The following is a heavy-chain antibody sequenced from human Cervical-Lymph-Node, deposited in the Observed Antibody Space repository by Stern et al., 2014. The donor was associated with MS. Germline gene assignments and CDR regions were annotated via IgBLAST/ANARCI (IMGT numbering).Heavy chain of an antibody. CDR1: GFTFSNFG. V-gene: IGHV3-30*18. CDR3: AKGRTVAGKGVGAFDI. D-gene: IGHD6-19*01. J-gene: IGHJ3*02. CDR2: ISYDGDNK. Sequence: VQLVESGGGVVQPGRSLRLSCAASGFTFSNFGIHWVRHAPAQGLEWVALISYDGDNKFYTDSVNGRFTVSRDNSKNTLDLQMNSLRVEDTAVYYCAKGRTVAGKGVGAFDIWGQGTMVTVSS.